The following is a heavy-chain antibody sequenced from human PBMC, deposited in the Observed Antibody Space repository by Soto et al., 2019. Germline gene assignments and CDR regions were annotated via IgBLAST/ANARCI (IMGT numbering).Heavy chain of an antibody. Sequence: PGGSLRLSCAASGFTFSSYAMSWVRQAPGKGLEWVSAISGSGGSTHYADSVKGRFTISRDNSKNTLYLQMNSLRAEDTAVYYCAKAGSFLIAAAGYGYFDYWGQGTLVTVSS. V-gene: IGHV3-23*01. CDR2: ISGSGGST. CDR1: GFTFSSYA. J-gene: IGHJ4*02. D-gene: IGHD6-13*01. CDR3: AKAGSFLIAAAGYGYFDY.